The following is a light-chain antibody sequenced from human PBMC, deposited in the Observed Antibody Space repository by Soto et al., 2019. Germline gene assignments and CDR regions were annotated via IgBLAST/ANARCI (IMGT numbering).Light chain of an antibody. CDR1: QGIRHD. J-gene: IGKJ4*01. Sequence: AIEMTQSPASLSVSVGDRVTITCRASQGIRHDLGWYQQKPGKAPELLIYAASILHTGVPSRFSGSGSGTDFTLTITSLQPEDFAIYYCLQDHSYPRTFGGGTKVEIK. V-gene: IGKV1-6*01. CDR2: AAS. CDR3: LQDHSYPRT.